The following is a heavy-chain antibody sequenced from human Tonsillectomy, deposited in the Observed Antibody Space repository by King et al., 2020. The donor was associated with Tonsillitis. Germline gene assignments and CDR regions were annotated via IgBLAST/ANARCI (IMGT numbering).Heavy chain of an antibody. CDR3: AGVLPTIFGVVNFFYYMDV. D-gene: IGHD3-3*01. J-gene: IGHJ6*03. CDR1: GGSISNGAYY. CDR2: IYYSGST. Sequence: VQLQESGPGLVKPSQTLSLTCTVSGGSISNGAYYWSWIRQHPGRGLEWIGYIYYSGSTFYNPSLKSRVTLSVDTSKNQFSLKLSSVTSADTAVDYCAGVLPTIFGVVNFFYYMDVWGKGTTVTVSS. V-gene: IGHV4-31*03.